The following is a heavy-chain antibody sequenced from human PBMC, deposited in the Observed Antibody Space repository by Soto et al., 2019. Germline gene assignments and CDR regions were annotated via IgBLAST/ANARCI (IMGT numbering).Heavy chain of an antibody. V-gene: IGHV3-23*01. CDR2: LSDSGDSI. D-gene: IGHD6-13*01. Sequence: VKLLESGGGLVQPGRSLRLSCTASGFTFSSHAMTWVRQAPGKGLEWVSGLSDSGDSIYYADSVKGRFTIYRDNSMNTLYLQMNTLRVEDTAVYYCAKVSSSWYAGFFDLWGQGTLVTVSS. CDR3: AKVSSSWYAGFFDL. J-gene: IGHJ4*02. CDR1: GFTFSSHA.